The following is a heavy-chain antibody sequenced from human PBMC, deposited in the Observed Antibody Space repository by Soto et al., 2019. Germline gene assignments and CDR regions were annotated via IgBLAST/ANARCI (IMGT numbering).Heavy chain of an antibody. J-gene: IGHJ5*02. CDR3: ARHPSDFWFDP. D-gene: IGHD2-21*02. CDR1: GGSISSSSYF. Sequence: SETLSLTCTVSGGSISSSSYFWGWIRQPPGKGLEWIGSIYYSGSTYYNPSLKSRVTVSVDTSKNQFSLKLSSVTAADTAVYYCARHPSDFWFDPWGQGTLVTIS. CDR2: IYYSGST. V-gene: IGHV4-39*01.